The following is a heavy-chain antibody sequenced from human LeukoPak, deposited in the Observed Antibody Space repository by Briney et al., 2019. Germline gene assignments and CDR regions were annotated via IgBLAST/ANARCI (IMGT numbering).Heavy chain of an antibody. Sequence: ETLSLTCTVSGGSISSYYWSWVRQAPGKGLEWVGRIKSKTDGGTTDYAAPVKGRFTISRDDSKNTLYLQMNSLKTEDTAVYYCTTDTYCSSTSCYSPDYYYYGMDVWGQGTTVTVSS. V-gene: IGHV3-15*01. CDR1: GGSISSYY. D-gene: IGHD2-2*01. CDR2: IKSKTDGGTT. CDR3: TTDTYCSSTSCYSPDYYYYGMDV. J-gene: IGHJ6*02.